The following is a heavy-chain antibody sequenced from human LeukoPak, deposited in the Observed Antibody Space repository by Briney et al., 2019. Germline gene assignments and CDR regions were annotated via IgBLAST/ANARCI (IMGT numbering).Heavy chain of an antibody. V-gene: IGHV1-69*05. CDR3: ARGELGDRSGFSFFDY. Sequence: ASVKVSCKAPRGTFDSYGISWVRQAPGQGLEWMGRVMAIFGRVKYGQKFQGRATITTDASTSTAYMELSSLTSEDTGVYYCARGELGDRSGFSFFDYWGQGTLVTVSS. J-gene: IGHJ4*02. CDR2: VMAIFGRV. D-gene: IGHD3-22*01. CDR1: RGTFDSYG.